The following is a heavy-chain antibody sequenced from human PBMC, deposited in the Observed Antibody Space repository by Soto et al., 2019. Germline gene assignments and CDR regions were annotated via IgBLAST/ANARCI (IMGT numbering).Heavy chain of an antibody. V-gene: IGHV4-34*01. Sequence: QVQLQQWGAGLLKPSETLSLTCAVYGGSFSGYYWSWIRQPPGKGLEWIGEINHSGSTNYNPSLKSRVTISVDTSKNQFSLKLSSVTAADTAVYYCARGRFDIVVVVAARFDYWGQGTLVTVSS. CDR2: INHSGST. J-gene: IGHJ4*02. CDR1: GGSFSGYY. CDR3: ARGRFDIVVVVAARFDY. D-gene: IGHD2-15*01.